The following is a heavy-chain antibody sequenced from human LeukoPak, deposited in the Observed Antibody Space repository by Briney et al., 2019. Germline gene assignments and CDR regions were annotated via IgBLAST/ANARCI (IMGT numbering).Heavy chain of an antibody. D-gene: IGHD5-18*01. Sequence: SETLSLTCAVSGYSISSGYYWGWIRQPPGKGLELIGSIYHSGSTYYNPSLKSRVIISVDTSKNQFSLKLSSLTAADTAVYYCARSRNNYGELWFWYYWGQGTLVTVSS. CDR3: ARSRNNYGELWFWYY. J-gene: IGHJ4*02. V-gene: IGHV4-38-2*01. CDR1: GYSISSGYY. CDR2: IYHSGST.